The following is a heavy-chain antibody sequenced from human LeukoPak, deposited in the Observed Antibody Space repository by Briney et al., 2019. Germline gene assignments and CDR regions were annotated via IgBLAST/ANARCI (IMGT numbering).Heavy chain of an antibody. CDR3: AKIPHIVVVTAIFYFDY. Sequence: GGSLRLSCAASGFTFDDYGMRWVRRSPGRVVGLVSGSSGSGGSTSYADSVKGRFTFSRNNSKNTLYLQMNSLRAENTAVYYCAKIPHIVVVTAIFYFDYWGQGTLVTVSS. V-gene: IGHV3-23*01. D-gene: IGHD2-21*02. CDR2: SSGSGGST. CDR1: GFTFDDYG. J-gene: IGHJ4*02.